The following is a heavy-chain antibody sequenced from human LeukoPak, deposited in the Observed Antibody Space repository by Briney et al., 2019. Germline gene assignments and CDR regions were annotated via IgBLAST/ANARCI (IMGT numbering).Heavy chain of an antibody. V-gene: IGHV3-30*02. CDR1: GFTFSSYG. CDR3: AKGGRSGTTSVDDP. CDR2: IRYDGNDK. J-gene: IGHJ5*02. Sequence: GGSLRLSCAASGFTFSSYGIHWVRQAPGKGLEWVTFIRYDGNDKYYADSVKGRFTISRDNSKNTVYLQMNSLRGEDTAVYYCAKGGRSGTTSVDDPWGQGTLVIVSS. D-gene: IGHD1-7*01.